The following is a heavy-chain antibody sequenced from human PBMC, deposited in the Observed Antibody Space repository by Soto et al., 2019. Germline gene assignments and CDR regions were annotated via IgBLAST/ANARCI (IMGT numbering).Heavy chain of an antibody. CDR3: PRDVCNFYSGTTYYDY. Sequence: GGSLRLFCAASGFTFSSYGLAWVRPAPGKGLEWVSIIWFDGSKKYHADSVMGQIAITRDDSKNTMYLRMNSLRADDTAVYFCPRDVCNFYSGTTYYDYWGQLTLVTVYS. CDR1: GFTFSSYG. V-gene: IGHV3-33*01. D-gene: IGHD3-10*01. J-gene: IGHJ4*02. CDR2: IWFDGSKK.